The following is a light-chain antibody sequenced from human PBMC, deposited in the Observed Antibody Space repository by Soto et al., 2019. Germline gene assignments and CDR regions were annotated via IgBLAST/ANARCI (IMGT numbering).Light chain of an antibody. CDR2: GAS. CDR1: QSVSSN. V-gene: IGKV3D-15*01. J-gene: IGKJ1*01. CDR3: QQYYSLWT. Sequence: EIVMTQSPATLSVSPGERATLSCRASQSVSSNLAWYQQKPGQAPRLLIYGASSRATGIPDRFSGSGSGTDFTLTISCLQSEDFATYYCQQYYSLWTFGQGTKVDIK.